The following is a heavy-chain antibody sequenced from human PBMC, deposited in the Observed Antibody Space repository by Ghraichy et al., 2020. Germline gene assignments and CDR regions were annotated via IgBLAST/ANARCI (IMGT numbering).Heavy chain of an antibody. CDR2: ISSTGSII. J-gene: IGHJ4*02. D-gene: IGHD6-13*01. Sequence: LSLTCAASGFTFGGSGMNWVRQAPGKGLESVSYISSTGSIIYYADSVKGRFTISRDNAKNSLYLQMNSLRAEDTAVYYCARGGGGYVGSSWVFDYWGQGTLVTVSS. CDR3: ARGGGGYVGSSWVFDY. CDR1: GFTFGGSG. V-gene: IGHV3-48*01.